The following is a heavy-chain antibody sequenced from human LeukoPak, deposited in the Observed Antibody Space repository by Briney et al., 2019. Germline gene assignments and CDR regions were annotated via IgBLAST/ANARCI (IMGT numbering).Heavy chain of an antibody. Sequence: PGGSLRLSCAASGFTFRDYYMSWIRQTPGKGLEWVSYISNSGSIIHYADSVKGRFTISRDNAKNSLYLQMNSLRAEDTAVYYCAELGITMIGGVWGKGTTVTISS. V-gene: IGHV3-11*04. D-gene: IGHD3-10*02. CDR3: AELGITMIGGV. CDR1: GFTFRDYY. CDR2: ISNSGSII. J-gene: IGHJ6*04.